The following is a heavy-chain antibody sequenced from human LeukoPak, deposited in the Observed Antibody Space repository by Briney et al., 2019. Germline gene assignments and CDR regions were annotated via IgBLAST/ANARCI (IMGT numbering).Heavy chain of an antibody. CDR3: AKDLWYCSGSYWYFDY. Sequence: GGSLRLSCAASGFTFSGYAMSWVRQAPGKGLEWVSAISGSGGSTYYADSVKGRFTISRDNSKNTLYLQMNSLRAEDTAVYYCAKDLWYCSGSYWYFDYWGQGTLVTVSS. V-gene: IGHV3-23*01. CDR1: GFTFSGYA. CDR2: ISGSGGST. D-gene: IGHD3-10*01. J-gene: IGHJ4*02.